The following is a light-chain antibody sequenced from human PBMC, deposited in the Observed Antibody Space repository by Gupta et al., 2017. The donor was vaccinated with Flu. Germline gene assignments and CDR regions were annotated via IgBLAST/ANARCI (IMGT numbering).Light chain of an antibody. Sequence: NFMLAQPLSVAEAPGKTVAISRTSSSGRLAANYVQWYQQRPGSSPTTVIYEDDQRPSGVPDRFSGSIDRSSNSASLTISGVKTEDEADYYCQSYDSDSYVFGTGTKVTVL. J-gene: IGLJ1*01. CDR2: EDD. CDR3: QSYDSDSYV. CDR1: SGRLAANY. V-gene: IGLV6-57*01.